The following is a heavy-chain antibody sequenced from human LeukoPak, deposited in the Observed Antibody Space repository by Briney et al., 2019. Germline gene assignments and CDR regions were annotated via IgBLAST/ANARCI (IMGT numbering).Heavy chain of an antibody. D-gene: IGHD6-6*01. V-gene: IGHV4-4*07. J-gene: IGHJ5*02. CDR3: ARLATLSTVAARGRTWFDA. Sequence: SETLSLTCIVSGGSISNYYWSWIRQPAGKGLEWIGRIYTSGSTNYNPSVKSRVTISVDTSKNQFSLKVSSVTAADTAVYYCARLATLSTVAARGRTWFDAWGQGTLVTVSS. CDR1: GGSISNYY. CDR2: IYTSGST.